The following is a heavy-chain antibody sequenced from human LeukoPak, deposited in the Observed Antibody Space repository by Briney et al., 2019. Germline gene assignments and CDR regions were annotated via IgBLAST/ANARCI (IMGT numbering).Heavy chain of an antibody. CDR1: GFTFSSYW. CDR2: ISSSGSTI. J-gene: IGHJ4*02. V-gene: IGHV3-48*04. Sequence: GGSLRLSCEASGFTFSSYWMSWVRQAPGKGLEWVSYISSSGSTIYYADSVKGRFTISRDNAKNSLYLQMNSLRAEDTAVYYCARMKYGDYIDYWGQGTLVTVSS. D-gene: IGHD4-17*01. CDR3: ARMKYGDYIDY.